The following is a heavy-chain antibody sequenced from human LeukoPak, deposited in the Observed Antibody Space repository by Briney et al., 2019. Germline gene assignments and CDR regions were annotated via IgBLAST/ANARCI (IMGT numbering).Heavy chain of an antibody. J-gene: IGHJ4*02. CDR3: ARESSNFLGGENYFDS. Sequence: GGSLRLSCAASGFTFSSYSMNWVRQAPGKGLEWVSSISSSSSYIYYADSVKGRFTISRDNAKNSLYLQMNSLRAEDSAVYYCARESSNFLGGENYFDSWGQGTLVTVSS. V-gene: IGHV3-21*01. CDR1: GFTFSSYS. CDR2: ISSSSSYI. D-gene: IGHD4-4*01.